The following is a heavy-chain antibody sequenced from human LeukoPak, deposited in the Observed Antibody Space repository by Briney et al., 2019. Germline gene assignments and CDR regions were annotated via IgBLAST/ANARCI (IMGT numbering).Heavy chain of an antibody. CDR1: GFNFNNYG. D-gene: IGHD3-10*01. V-gene: IGHV3-30*18. CDR3: AKWAVLLWFGESSSGYYFDY. CDR2: VSYDGSKK. J-gene: IGHJ4*02. Sequence: GGSLRLSCAASGFNFNNYGLHWVRQAPGKGLEWVAVVSYDGSKKYYADSVKGRFTISRDNSKNTLYLQMNSLRAEDTAVYYCAKWAVLLWFGESSSGYYFDYWGQGALVTVSS.